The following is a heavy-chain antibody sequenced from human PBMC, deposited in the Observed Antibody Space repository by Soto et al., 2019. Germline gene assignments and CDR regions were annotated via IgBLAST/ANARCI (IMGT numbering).Heavy chain of an antibody. D-gene: IGHD3-22*01. CDR3: ARDYPGDYYDSSGYFRSTHNYGLDV. Sequence: TLSLTCTVSGGSISSYYWSWIRQPPGKGLEWIGNIYYSGSTNYNPSLKSRVTISVATSKNQFSLKLSSVTAADTAVYYCARDYPGDYYDSSGYFRSTHNYGLDVWGQGTTVTVSS. V-gene: IGHV4-59*01. CDR2: IYYSGST. CDR1: GGSISSYY. J-gene: IGHJ6*02.